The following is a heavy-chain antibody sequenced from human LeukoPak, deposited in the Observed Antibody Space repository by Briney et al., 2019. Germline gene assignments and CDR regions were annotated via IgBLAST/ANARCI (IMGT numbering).Heavy chain of an antibody. D-gene: IGHD2-2*02. J-gene: IGHJ4*02. CDR1: GGSISSYY. CDR3: ASIPGY. V-gene: IGHV4-59*01. Sequence: SETLSLTCTVSGGSISSYYWSWIRQPPGKGLEWIGYIYYSGSTNYNPSLKSRVTISVDTSKNQFSLKMSSVTAADTAVYYCASIPGYWGQGTLVTVSS. CDR2: IYYSGST.